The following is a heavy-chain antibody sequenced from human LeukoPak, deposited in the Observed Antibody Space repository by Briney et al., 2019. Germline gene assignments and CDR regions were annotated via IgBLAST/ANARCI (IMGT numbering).Heavy chain of an antibody. CDR3: AKEEGYCSCPDY. V-gene: IGHV3-74*01. D-gene: IGHD2-15*01. J-gene: IGHJ4*02. CDR2: IKSDGSST. CDR1: GFTVSSNY. Sequence: PGGSLRLSCAASGFTVSSNYMSWVRQAPGKGLEWVSRIKSDGSSTNYADSVKGRFTISRDNAKNTLYLQMNSLRAEDTAVYYCAKEEGYCSCPDYWGQGTLVTVSS.